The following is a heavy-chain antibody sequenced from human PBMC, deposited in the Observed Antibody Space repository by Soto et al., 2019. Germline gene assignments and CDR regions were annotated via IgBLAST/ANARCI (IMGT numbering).Heavy chain of an antibody. D-gene: IGHD3-3*01. V-gene: IGHV4-59*01. CDR1: GGSISSYY. CDR3: ARVLSDFWCGLPGISPYYYMDV. J-gene: IGHJ6*03. CDR2: IYYSGST. Sequence: SETLSLTCTVSGGSISSYYWSWIRQPPGKGLEWIGYIYYSGSTNYNPSLKSRVTISVDTSKNQFSLKLSSVTAADTAVYYCARVLSDFWCGLPGISPYYYMDVWAKGTKVTVSS.